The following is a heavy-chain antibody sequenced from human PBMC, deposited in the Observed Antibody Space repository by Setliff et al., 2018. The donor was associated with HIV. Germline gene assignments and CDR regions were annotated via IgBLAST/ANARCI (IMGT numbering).Heavy chain of an antibody. Sequence: ASVKVSCKTSGDTYTSYDINWVRQAAGHGLEWMGWMTPYSGNTGYAQKFQGRVSMTRNTSISTAYMELSSLRSEDTAVYYCARDHGMWDYGGNVLLREYFLHWGQGTLVTVSS. CDR1: GDTYTSYD. CDR3: ARDHGMWDYGGNVLLREYFLH. D-gene: IGHD4-17*01. CDR2: MTPYSGNT. J-gene: IGHJ1*01. V-gene: IGHV1-8*02.